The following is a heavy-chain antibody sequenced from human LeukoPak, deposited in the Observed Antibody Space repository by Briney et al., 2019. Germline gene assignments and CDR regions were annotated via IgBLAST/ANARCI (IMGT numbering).Heavy chain of an antibody. D-gene: IGHD5-18*01. CDR1: GFTFSSYS. CDR3: AREVGGYSYGYDY. V-gene: IGHV3-21*01. CDR2: ISSSSSYI. Sequence: AGGSLRLSCAASGFTFSSYSMTWVRQAPGKGLEWVSSISSSSSYIYYADSVKGRFTISRDNAKNSLYLQMNSLRAEDTAVYYCAREVGGYSYGYDYWGQGTLVTVSS. J-gene: IGHJ4*02.